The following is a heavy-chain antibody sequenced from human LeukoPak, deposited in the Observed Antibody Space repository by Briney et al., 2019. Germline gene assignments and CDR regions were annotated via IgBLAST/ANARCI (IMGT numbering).Heavy chain of an antibody. J-gene: IGHJ4*02. Sequence: SEPLSLTCTVSGGSISSYYWSWIRQPPGKGLEWIGYIYYSGSTNYNPSLQSRVTISVDTSKNQFSLKLSSVTAADTAVYYCARERESNGAFDYWGQGSMVGVSS. D-gene: IGHD2-8*01. CDR1: GGSISSYY. V-gene: IGHV4-59*01. CDR3: ARERESNGAFDY. CDR2: IYYSGST.